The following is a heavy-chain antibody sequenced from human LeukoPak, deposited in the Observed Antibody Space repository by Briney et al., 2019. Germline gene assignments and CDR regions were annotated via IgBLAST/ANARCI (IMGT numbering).Heavy chain of an antibody. CDR3: ARIVYDYAGGVDY. CDR1: GGSISSSSYY. V-gene: IGHV4-39*07. Sequence: SETLSLTCTVSGGSISSSSYYWGWIRQPPGKGLEWIGSIYYSGSTYYNPSLKSRVTISVDTSKNQFSLKLSSVTAADTAVYYCARIVYDYAGGVDYWGQGTLVTVSS. J-gene: IGHJ4*02. D-gene: IGHD5/OR15-5a*01. CDR2: IYYSGST.